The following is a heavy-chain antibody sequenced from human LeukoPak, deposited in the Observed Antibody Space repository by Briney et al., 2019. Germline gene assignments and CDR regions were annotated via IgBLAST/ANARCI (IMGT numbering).Heavy chain of an antibody. CDR1: GYTFTSYY. V-gene: IGHV1-46*01. CDR3: ARDSAMRFDAFDI. J-gene: IGHJ3*02. CDR2: INPSGGST. Sequence: ASVKVSCKASGYTFTSYYMHWVRQAPGQGLEWMGIINPSGGSTSYAQKFQGRVTMTRDTSTSTVYMELSSLRSEDTAVYCCARDSAMRFDAFDIWGQGTMVTVSS. D-gene: IGHD5-18*01.